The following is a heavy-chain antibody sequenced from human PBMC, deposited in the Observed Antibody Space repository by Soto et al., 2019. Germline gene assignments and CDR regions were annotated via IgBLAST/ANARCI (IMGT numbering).Heavy chain of an antibody. V-gene: IGHV3-30*03. CDR1: GFTFSSYG. D-gene: IGHD6-13*01. Sequence: QVQLVESGGGVVQPGRSLRLSCAASGFTFSSYGMHWVRQAPGKGLEWVAVISYDGSNKYYADSVKGRFTISRDNSKNTLYLQMNSLRAEDTAVYYCSFGYSSSWYYFDYWGQGTLFTVSS. CDR3: SFGYSSSWYYFDY. CDR2: ISYDGSNK. J-gene: IGHJ4*02.